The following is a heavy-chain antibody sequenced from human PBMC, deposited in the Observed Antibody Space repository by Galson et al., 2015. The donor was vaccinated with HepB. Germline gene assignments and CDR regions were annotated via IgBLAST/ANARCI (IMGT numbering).Heavy chain of an antibody. CDR2: IIPIFGTA. D-gene: IGHD3-3*01. CDR1: GGTFSSYA. V-gene: IGHV1-69*13. CDR3: ARGYDFWSGYYSGGCGY. Sequence: SVKVSCKASGGTFSSYAISWVRQAPGQGLEWMGGIIPIFGTANYAQKFQGRVTITADESTSTAYMELSSLRSEDTAVYYCARGYDFWSGYYSGGCGYWGQGTLVTVSS. J-gene: IGHJ4*02.